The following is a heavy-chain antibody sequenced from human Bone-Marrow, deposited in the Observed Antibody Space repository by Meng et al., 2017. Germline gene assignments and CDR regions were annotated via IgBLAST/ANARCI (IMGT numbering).Heavy chain of an antibody. Sequence: LRRTEAGPGLVKPSGALSLTCTVSGGSISSSSYYWGWIRQPPGKGLEWIGSIYYSGSTYYNPSLKSRVTISVDTSKNQFSLKLSSVTAADTAVYYCARARIDSSGWYSIQHWGQGTLVTVSS. D-gene: IGHD6-19*01. CDR3: ARARIDSSGWYSIQH. CDR2: IYYSGST. J-gene: IGHJ1*01. V-gene: IGHV4-39*07. CDR1: GGSISSSSYY.